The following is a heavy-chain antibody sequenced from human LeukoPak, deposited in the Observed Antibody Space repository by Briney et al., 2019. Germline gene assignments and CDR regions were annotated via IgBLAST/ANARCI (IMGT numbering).Heavy chain of an antibody. J-gene: IGHJ4*02. CDR1: GFTFISYE. Sequence: GGSLRLSCAASGFTFISYEMNWVRQAPGKGLEWVSGINWNGGSTGYADSVKGRFTISRDNAKNSLYLQMNSLRAEDTALYYCARGGITIFGVVIHYFDYWGQGTLVTVSS. D-gene: IGHD3-3*01. CDR2: INWNGGST. V-gene: IGHV3-20*04. CDR3: ARGGITIFGVVIHYFDY.